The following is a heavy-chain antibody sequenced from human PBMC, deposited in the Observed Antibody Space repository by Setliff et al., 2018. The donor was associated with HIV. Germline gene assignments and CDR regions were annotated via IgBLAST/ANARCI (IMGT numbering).Heavy chain of an antibody. Sequence: SETLSLTCAVYGGPFTAYYWTWIRQPPGKGLEWIGEIHHGGSTNYMPSLKNRVTISVDTSKNQFSLTLRSLTAADTAVYYCARGAYRFDSWGQGNLVTVSS. D-gene: IGHD2-2*01. CDR2: IHHGGST. CDR1: GGPFTAYY. CDR3: ARGAYRFDS. V-gene: IGHV4-34*01. J-gene: IGHJ5*01.